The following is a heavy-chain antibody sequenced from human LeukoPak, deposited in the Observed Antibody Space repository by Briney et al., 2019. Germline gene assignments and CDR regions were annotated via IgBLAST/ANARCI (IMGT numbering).Heavy chain of an antibody. Sequence: PSETLSLTCTVSGGSISSSSYYWGWIRQPPGKGLEWIGSIYYIGSTYYNPSLKSRVTISVDTSKNQFSLKLSSVTAADTAVYYCARLVVVAATEYFQHWGQGTLVTVSS. D-gene: IGHD2-15*01. V-gene: IGHV4-39*01. CDR3: ARLVVVAATEYFQH. J-gene: IGHJ1*01. CDR1: GGSISSSSYY. CDR2: IYYIGST.